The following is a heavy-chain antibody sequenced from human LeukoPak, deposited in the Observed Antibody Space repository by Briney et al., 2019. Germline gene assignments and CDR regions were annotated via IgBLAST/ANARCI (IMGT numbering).Heavy chain of an antibody. CDR3: ARESAHYYYYYMDV. V-gene: IGHV4-39*07. CDR2: IYYSGST. CDR1: GGSISSSSFY. J-gene: IGHJ6*03. Sequence: SETLSLTCTVSGGSISSSSFYWGWIRQPPGKGLEWIGTIYYSGSTYYNPSLKSRVTISVDTSRNQFSLKLSSVTAADTAVYYCARESAHYYYYYMDVWGKGTTVTVSS.